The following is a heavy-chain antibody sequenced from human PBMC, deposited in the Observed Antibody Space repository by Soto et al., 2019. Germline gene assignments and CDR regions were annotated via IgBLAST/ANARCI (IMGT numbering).Heavy chain of an antibody. Sequence: SQTLSLTCAISRGSVSSNSAAWNWIRQSPSRGLEWLGRTYYRSKWYNDYAVSVKSRITINPDTSKNQFSLQLNSVTPEDTAVYYCARAPYCCFRSRYYPSCFDPSGQATLVTVS. V-gene: IGHV6-1*01. J-gene: IGHJ5*02. CDR1: RGSVSSNSAA. D-gene: IGHD2-15*01. CDR2: TYYRSKWYN. CDR3: ARAPYCCFRSRYYPSCFDP.